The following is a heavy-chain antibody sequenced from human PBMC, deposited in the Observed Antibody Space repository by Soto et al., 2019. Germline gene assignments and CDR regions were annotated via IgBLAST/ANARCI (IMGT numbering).Heavy chain of an antibody. CDR2: ISSSSSYI. J-gene: IGHJ5*02. D-gene: IGHD1-26*01. Sequence: GWSLRLSCAASGFTFSSYSMKWVRQAPGKGLEWVSSISSSSSYIYYADSLKGRFTISRDNAKNSLYLQMNSLRAEDTAVYYCARGPYGGSYSSWFDPWGQGTLVTVSS. V-gene: IGHV3-21*01. CDR3: ARGPYGGSYSSWFDP. CDR1: GFTFSSYS.